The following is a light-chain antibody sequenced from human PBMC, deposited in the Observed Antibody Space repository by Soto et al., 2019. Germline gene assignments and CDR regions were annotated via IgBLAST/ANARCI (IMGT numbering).Light chain of an antibody. J-gene: IGLJ1*01. V-gene: IGLV2-14*01. CDR3: SSKRDSSTLFV. CDR2: EVT. Sequence: QSALTQPPSASGSSGQSVTISCTGPTNDVGGFNYVSWYQQHPGRVPKLIIYEVTNRTSGVSDRFSGSKSGNTASLTISGLXAEDEADYYCSSKRDSSTLFVFGTGTKVTVL. CDR1: TNDVGGFNY.